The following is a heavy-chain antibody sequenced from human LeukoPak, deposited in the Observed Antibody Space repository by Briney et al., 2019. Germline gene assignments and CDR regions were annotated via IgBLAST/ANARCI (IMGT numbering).Heavy chain of an antibody. CDR1: GFTFSSYA. D-gene: IGHD3-22*01. Sequence: PGGSLRLSCAASGFTFSSYAMSWVRQAPGKAPEWVSGISGSGGSTYSADSVKGRFITSRDNSKNTLYVQMNTLRAEDTAVYYCAKDRIPTSGWESDYWGQGTLVTVSS. CDR3: AKDRIPTSGWESDY. V-gene: IGHV3-23*01. CDR2: ISGSGGST. J-gene: IGHJ4*02.